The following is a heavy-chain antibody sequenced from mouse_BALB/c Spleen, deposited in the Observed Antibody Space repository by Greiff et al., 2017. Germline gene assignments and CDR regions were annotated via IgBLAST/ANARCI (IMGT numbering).Heavy chain of an antibody. J-gene: IGHJ3*01. CDR1: GFNIKDTY. D-gene: IGHD1-1*01. CDR3: ARWGGSSSWFAY. Sequence: EVQLQQSGAELVKPGASVKLSCTASGFNIKDTYMHWVKQRPEQGLEWIGRIDPANGNTKYDPKFQGKATITADTSSNTAYLQLSSLTSEDTAVYYCARWGGSSSWFAYWGQGTLVTVSA. V-gene: IGHV14-3*02. CDR2: IDPANGNT.